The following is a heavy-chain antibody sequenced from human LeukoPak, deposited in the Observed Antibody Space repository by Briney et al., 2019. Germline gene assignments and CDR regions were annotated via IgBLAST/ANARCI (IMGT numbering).Heavy chain of an antibody. V-gene: IGHV1-2*02. CDR3: ARVPRRGGSNWFDP. J-gene: IGHJ5*02. CDR1: GYTFTGYY. Sequence: ASVKVSCTASGYTFTGYYMHWVRQAPGQGLEWMGWINPNSGGTNYAQKFQGRVTMTRDTSISTAYMELSRLRCDDTAVYYCARVPRRGGSNWFDPWGQGTLVTVSS. CDR2: INPNSGGT. D-gene: IGHD2-15*01.